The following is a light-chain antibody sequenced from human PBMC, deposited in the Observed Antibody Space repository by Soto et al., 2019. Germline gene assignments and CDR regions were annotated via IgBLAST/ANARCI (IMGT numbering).Light chain of an antibody. CDR3: QQRSNWPPS. Sequence: EVVLTQSPATLSFSRGKRATLSCRATQRVSSNLAWYKQKPGQAPRLLIYDASNRATGIPARFSGSGSGTDFTLTISSLEPEDFAVYYCQQRSNWPPSFGQGTRLEI. J-gene: IGKJ5*01. CDR2: DAS. V-gene: IGKV3-11*01. CDR1: QRVSSN.